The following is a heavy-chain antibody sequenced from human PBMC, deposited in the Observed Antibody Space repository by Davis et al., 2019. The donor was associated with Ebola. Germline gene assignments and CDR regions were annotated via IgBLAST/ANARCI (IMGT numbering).Heavy chain of an antibody. CDR1: GFTFSSYA. CDR2: IWYDGSNK. Sequence: PGGSLRLSCAASGFTFSSYAMHWVRQAPGKGLEWVAVIWYDGSNKYYADSVKGRFTISRDNSKNTLYLQMNSLRAEDTAVYYCAKGYGIRDGMDVWGQGTTVTVSS. D-gene: IGHD1-14*01. CDR3: AKGYGIRDGMDV. J-gene: IGHJ6*02. V-gene: IGHV3-33*06.